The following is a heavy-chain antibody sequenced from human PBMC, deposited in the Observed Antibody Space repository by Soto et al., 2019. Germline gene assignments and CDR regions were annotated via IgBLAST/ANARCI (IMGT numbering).Heavy chain of an antibody. D-gene: IGHD3-22*01. CDR3: ASSRTSITMIVVVPRDFDY. Sequence: GASVKASCKASGGTFSSYAIGWVRQAPGQGLEWMGGIIPIFGTANYAQKFQGRVTITADESTSTAYMELSSLRSEDTAVYYCASSRTSITMIVVVPRDFDYWGQGTLVTVSS. CDR1: GGTFSSYA. CDR2: IIPIFGTA. J-gene: IGHJ4*02. V-gene: IGHV1-69*13.